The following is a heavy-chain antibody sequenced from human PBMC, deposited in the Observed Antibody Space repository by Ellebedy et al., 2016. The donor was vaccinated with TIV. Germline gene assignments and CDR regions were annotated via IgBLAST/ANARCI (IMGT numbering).Heavy chain of an antibody. J-gene: IGHJ4*02. Sequence: GESLKISCAASGFTFSNYAMNWVRQAPGKGLEWVSILSGSGGSTYYGDSVRGRSTISRDNSRNTLYLQMNSLRAEDTAIYYCAKASVVGGTTCFDYWGQGTLVTVSS. V-gene: IGHV3-23*01. CDR2: LSGSGGST. D-gene: IGHD1-26*01. CDR1: GFTFSNYA. CDR3: AKASVVGGTTCFDY.